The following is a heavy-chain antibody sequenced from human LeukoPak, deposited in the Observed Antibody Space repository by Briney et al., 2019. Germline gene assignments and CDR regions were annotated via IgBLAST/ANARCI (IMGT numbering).Heavy chain of an antibody. V-gene: IGHV3-74*01. Sequence: GGSLRLSCAASGFTFRDYWMHWVRQAPGKGLVWVSRLHSDGSNTTYADSVKGRFTISRDNAKNTLYLQMNSLRAEDTAVYYCARLSGYSSIYYWGQGALVTVSS. D-gene: IGHD6-13*01. CDR2: LHSDGSNT. CDR3: ARLSGYSSIYY. J-gene: IGHJ4*02. CDR1: GFTFRDYW.